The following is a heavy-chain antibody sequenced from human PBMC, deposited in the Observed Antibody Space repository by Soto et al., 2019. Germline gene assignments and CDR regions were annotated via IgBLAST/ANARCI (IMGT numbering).Heavy chain of an antibody. V-gene: IGHV4-30-2*01. Sequence: QPQLQESGSGLVKPSQTLSLTCAVSGDSISSGGYSWNWIRQPPGKGLEWIGYIYHSGGTDYNPSLKSRVTITVDSSNNQFSLKLNSVTAADTAVYYCARDSRSGYYLEYWGQGTLVTVSS. CDR1: GDSISSGGYS. J-gene: IGHJ4*02. CDR2: IYHSGGT. D-gene: IGHD3-22*01. CDR3: ARDSRSGYYLEY.